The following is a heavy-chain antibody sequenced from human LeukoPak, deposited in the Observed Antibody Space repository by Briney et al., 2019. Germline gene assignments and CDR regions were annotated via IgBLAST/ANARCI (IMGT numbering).Heavy chain of an antibody. J-gene: IGHJ6*03. CDR1: GVSISSYY. D-gene: IGHD3-22*01. CDR2: IYYSGST. CDR3: PRVGRYYYDSSGYSLPYYYYYMDV. Sequence: SETLSLTCTVSGVSISSYYWSWLRQPPGRGLEGIGYIYYSGSTNYNPSLKSRVTISVDTSKHQFSLKLRSVTAADTAVYYCPRVGRYYYDSSGYSLPYYYYYMDVWGKGTTVTVSS. V-gene: IGHV4-59*01.